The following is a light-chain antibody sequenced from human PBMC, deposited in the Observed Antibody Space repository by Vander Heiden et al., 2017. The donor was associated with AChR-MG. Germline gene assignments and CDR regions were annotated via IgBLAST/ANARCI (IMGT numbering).Light chain of an antibody. CDR1: QSVSSN. CDR2: VAS. CDR3: HQYNHWPPGGVT. V-gene: IGKV3-15*01. J-gene: IGKJ4*01. Sequence: EIVLTQSPAPLSVSTGERATLHCRASQSVSSNLAWYQQKPGQAPRLLLYVASSRATGIPPRFSGSVSGTEFTLTITSLHSGHLAVYYGHQYNHWPPGGVTFGGRTKVEI.